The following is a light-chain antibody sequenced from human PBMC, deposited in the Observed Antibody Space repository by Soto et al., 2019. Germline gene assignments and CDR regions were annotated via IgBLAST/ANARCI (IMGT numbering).Light chain of an antibody. CDR2: WAS. CDR1: QSVFYTSNSRNY. Sequence: DIVMTQSPDSLAVSLGERATINCKSSQSVFYTSNSRNYLAWYQQRPGQAPKLLISWASTREFGVPDRCSGSGSGTDFTLTISGLQAEDVAVYYCQQYYSIPLTFGGGTKVEIK. J-gene: IGKJ4*01. V-gene: IGKV4-1*01. CDR3: QQYYSIPLT.